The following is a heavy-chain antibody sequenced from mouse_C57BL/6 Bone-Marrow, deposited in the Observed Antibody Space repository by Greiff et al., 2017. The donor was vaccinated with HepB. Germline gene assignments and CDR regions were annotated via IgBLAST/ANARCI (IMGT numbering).Heavy chain of an antibody. Sequence: VQLQQPGPELVKPGASVKLSCKASGYTFTSYWMHWVKQRPGQGLEWIGNINPSNGGTNYNEKFKSKATLTVDKSSSTAYMQLSSLTSEDSAVYYCARGNDDYEDYYAMDYWGQGTSVTVSS. V-gene: IGHV1-53*01. CDR2: INPSNGGT. D-gene: IGHD2-4*01. CDR1: GYTFTSYW. CDR3: ARGNDDYEDYYAMDY. J-gene: IGHJ4*01.